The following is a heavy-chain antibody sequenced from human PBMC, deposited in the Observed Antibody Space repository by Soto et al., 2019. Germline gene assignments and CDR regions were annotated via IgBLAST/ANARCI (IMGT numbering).Heavy chain of an antibody. CDR3: TTLIYCNSSSCYLY. CDR2: MRTKANNYAT. V-gene: IGHV3-73*01. J-gene: IGHJ4*02. D-gene: IGHD2-2*01. Sequence: GGSLRLSCAASRFAFRVSTVHWVRQAPGKGLEWIGRMRTKANNYATTYIESIKGRFTVSRDDSKNMAFLQMNSLKTEDTAVYYCTTLIYCNSSSCYLYWGQGTPVTVPQ. CDR1: RFAFRVST.